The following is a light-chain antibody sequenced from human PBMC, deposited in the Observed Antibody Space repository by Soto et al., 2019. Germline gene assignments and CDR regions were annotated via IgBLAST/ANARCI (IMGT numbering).Light chain of an antibody. J-gene: IGLJ1*01. CDR2: GTN. CDR3: QSFDSDISAVV. CDR1: SSKIGAGYG. Sequence: SALTPAPSISGAPGQRVTISCTGSSSKIGAGYGVHWFKQFPETAPRLLIHGTNNRPSGVPDRFSGSESGTSASLAIAGLQAGDEAIYYCQSFDSDISAVVVGTGTKGTVL. V-gene: IGLV1-40*01.